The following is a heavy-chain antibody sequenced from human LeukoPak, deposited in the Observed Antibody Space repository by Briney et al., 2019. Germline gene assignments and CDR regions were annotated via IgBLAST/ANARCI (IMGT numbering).Heavy chain of an antibody. CDR1: GFAFTSFA. CDR3: AKADGSGSYYFDS. D-gene: IGHD3-10*01. J-gene: IGHJ4*02. Sequence: AGGSLRLSCTGSGFAFTSFAMSWVRQAPGKGLEWVSGIHPNGRNTYYADSVKGRFTISRDNLENTLYLQMNSLRAGDTAVYYCAKADGSGSYYFDSWGQGTLVTVSS. CDR2: IHPNGRNT. V-gene: IGHV3-23*01.